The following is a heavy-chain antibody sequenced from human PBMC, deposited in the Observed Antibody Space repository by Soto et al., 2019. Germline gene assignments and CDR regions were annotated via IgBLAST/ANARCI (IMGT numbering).Heavy chain of an antibody. D-gene: IGHD5-18*01. V-gene: IGHV3-21*01. CDR1: GFTFSSYS. CDR3: ARAGDTAMVTYIVY. Sequence: PGGSLRLSCAASGFTFSSYSMNWVRQAPGKGLEWVSSISSSSSYIYYADSVKGRFTISRDNAKNSLYLQMNSLRAEDTAVYYCARAGDTAMVTYIVYWGQGTLVTVSS. CDR2: ISSSSSYI. J-gene: IGHJ4*02.